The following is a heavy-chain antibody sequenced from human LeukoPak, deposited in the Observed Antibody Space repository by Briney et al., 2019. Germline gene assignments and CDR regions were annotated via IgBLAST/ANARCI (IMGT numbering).Heavy chain of an antibody. CDR2: IKQDGSEK. CDR3: ARDIAHSSSSDY. D-gene: IGHD6-6*01. V-gene: IGHV3-7*01. Sequence: GGSLRLSCAASGFTFSSYWMSWVRQAPGKGLEWVANIKQDGSEKYYVDSAKGRFTISRDNAKNSMYLQMNSLRGEDTAVYYCARDIAHSSSSDYWGQGTLVTVSS. J-gene: IGHJ4*02. CDR1: GFTFSSYW.